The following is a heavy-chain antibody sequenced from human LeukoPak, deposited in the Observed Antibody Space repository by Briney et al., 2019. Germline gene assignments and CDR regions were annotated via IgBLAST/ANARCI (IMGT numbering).Heavy chain of an antibody. V-gene: IGHV3-7*01. D-gene: IGHD3-16*01. J-gene: IGHJ5*02. Sequence: GGSLRLSCAASGFTFNTYWMTWVRQAPGKGLEWVANINPDGTEKYYGDSVKGRFTISRDNAKNSLYLQMSSLRVEDTAVYYCASQSFARFDPWGQGTLVTVSS. CDR1: GFTFNTYW. CDR2: INPDGTEK. CDR3: ASQSFARFDP.